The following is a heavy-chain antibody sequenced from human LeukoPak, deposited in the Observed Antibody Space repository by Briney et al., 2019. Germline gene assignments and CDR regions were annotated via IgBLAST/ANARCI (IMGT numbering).Heavy chain of an antibody. D-gene: IGHD2-2*01. CDR1: GGSISSYY. CDR3: ARAVVPAANYYYYYYMDV. CDR2: IYTSGST. V-gene: IGHV4-4*07. J-gene: IGHJ6*03. Sequence: SETLSLTCTVSGGSISSYYWSWIRQPPGKGLEWIGRIYTSGSTNYNPSLKSRVTMSVDTSKNQFSLKLSSVTAADTAVYYCARAVVPAANYYYYYYMDVWGKGTTVTVSS.